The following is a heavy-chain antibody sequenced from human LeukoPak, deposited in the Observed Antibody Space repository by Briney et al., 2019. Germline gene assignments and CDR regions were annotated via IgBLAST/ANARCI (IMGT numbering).Heavy chain of an antibody. Sequence: SVTVSFKASGGTFSSYAISWVRQAPGQGLEWMGRIIPILGIANYAQKFQGRVTITADKSTSTAYMELSSLRSEDTAVYYCARVGSGWQFDYWGQGTLVTVSS. CDR3: ARVGSGWQFDY. CDR1: GGTFSSYA. V-gene: IGHV1-69*04. J-gene: IGHJ4*02. D-gene: IGHD6-19*01. CDR2: IIPILGIA.